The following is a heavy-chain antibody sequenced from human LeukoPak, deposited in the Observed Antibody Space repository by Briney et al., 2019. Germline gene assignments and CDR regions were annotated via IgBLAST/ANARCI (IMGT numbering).Heavy chain of an antibody. V-gene: IGHV3-66*01. Sequence: GGSPRLSCAASGFTVSSNYMTWVRQAPGKGLEWVSVILGGGGTYYADSVKGRFTISRDNSKNTLYLQMNSLRAEDTAVYYCARGLVLTYYYFESWGQGTLVTVSS. J-gene: IGHJ4*02. CDR3: ARGLVLTYYYFES. CDR1: GFTVSSNY. CDR2: ILGGGGT. D-gene: IGHD2-8*02.